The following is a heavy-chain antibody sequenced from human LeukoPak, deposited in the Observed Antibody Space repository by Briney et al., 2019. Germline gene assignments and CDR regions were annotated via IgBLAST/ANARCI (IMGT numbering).Heavy chain of an antibody. CDR3: ARILIAVAGTRAFDI. CDR1: GGSISSGGYY. V-gene: IGHV4-31*03. D-gene: IGHD6-19*01. J-gene: IGHJ3*02. CDR2: IYYSGST. Sequence: SETLSLTCTVSGGSISSGGYYWSWIRQHPGKGLEWLGYIYYSGSTYYNPSLKSRVTISVDTSKNQLSLKLSSVTAADTAVYYCARILIAVAGTRAFDIWGQGTMVTVSS.